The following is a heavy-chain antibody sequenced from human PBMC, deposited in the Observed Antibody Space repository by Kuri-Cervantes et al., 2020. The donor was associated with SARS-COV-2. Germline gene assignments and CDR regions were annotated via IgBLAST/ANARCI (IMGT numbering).Heavy chain of an antibody. Sequence: ASVKVSCKASGYTFTSYYMHWVRQAPGQGLEWMGIINPSGGSTSYAQKFQGRVTMTEDTSTDTAYMELSSLRSEDTAVYYCATAATGYSSSWYIVGYFQHWGQGALVTVSS. CDR2: INPSGGST. CDR1: GYTFTSYY. CDR3: ATAATGYSSSWYIVGYFQH. V-gene: IGHV1-46*01. J-gene: IGHJ1*01. D-gene: IGHD6-13*01.